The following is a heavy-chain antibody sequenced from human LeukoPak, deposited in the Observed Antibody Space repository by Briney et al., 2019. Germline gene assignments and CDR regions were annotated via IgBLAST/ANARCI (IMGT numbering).Heavy chain of an antibody. V-gene: IGHV1-2*02. J-gene: IGHJ2*01. D-gene: IGHD2-21*01. CDR3: ARVPIYSGWYFDL. Sequence: GASVKVSCKASGYTFTGYYMHWVRQAPGQGLKWMGWINPNSGGTNYAQKFQGRVTMTRDTSISTAYMELSRLRSDDTAVYYCARVPIYSGWYFDLWGRGTLVTVSS. CDR1: GYTFTGYY. CDR2: INPNSGGT.